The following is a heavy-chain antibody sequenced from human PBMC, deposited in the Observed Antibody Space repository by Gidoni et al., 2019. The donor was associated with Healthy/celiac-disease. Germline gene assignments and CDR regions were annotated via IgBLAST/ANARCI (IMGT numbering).Heavy chain of an antibody. CDR1: GGSISSSSYY. D-gene: IGHD1-26*01. CDR3: ASRVGATGSYMDV. CDR2: IYYSGST. Sequence: QLQLQESGPGLVKPSETLSLTCTVSGGSISSSSYYWGWIRQPPGKGLEWIGSIYYSGSTYYNPSLKSRVTISVDTSKNQFSLKLSSVTAADTAVYYCASRVGATGSYMDVWGKGTTVTVSS. V-gene: IGHV4-39*01. J-gene: IGHJ6*03.